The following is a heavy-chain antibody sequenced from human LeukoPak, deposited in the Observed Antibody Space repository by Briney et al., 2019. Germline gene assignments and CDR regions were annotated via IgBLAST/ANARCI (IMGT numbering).Heavy chain of an antibody. Sequence: GGSLRLSCAASGFTFSSYAMSWVRQAPGKGLEWVSAISGSGSSTYYADSVKGRFTISRDNSKNTLYLQMNSLRAEDTAVYYCARVSSGWHFDYWGQGTLVTVSS. D-gene: IGHD6-19*01. CDR1: GFTFSSYA. CDR3: ARVSSGWHFDY. J-gene: IGHJ4*02. CDR2: ISGSGSST. V-gene: IGHV3-23*01.